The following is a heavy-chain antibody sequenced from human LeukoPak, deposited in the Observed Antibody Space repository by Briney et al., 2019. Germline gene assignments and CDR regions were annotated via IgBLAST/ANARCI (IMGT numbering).Heavy chain of an antibody. CDR3: ATGDLAYCGGDCYSGDY. D-gene: IGHD2-21*02. CDR2: FDPEDGET. V-gene: IGHV1-24*01. CDR1: GYTLTELS. Sequence: ASVKVSCKVSGYTLTELSMHWVRQAPGKGLEWMGGFDPEDGETIYAQKFQGRVTMTEDTSTDTAYMELSSLRSEDTAVYYCATGDLAYCGGDCYSGDYWGQGTLVTVSS. J-gene: IGHJ4*02.